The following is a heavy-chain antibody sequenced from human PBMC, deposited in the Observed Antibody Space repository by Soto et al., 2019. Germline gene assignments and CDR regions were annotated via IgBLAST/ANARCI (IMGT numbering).Heavy chain of an antibody. CDR3: AREVVVPAANERYFDY. D-gene: IGHD2-2*01. V-gene: IGHV1-69*13. CDR1: GGTFSSYA. CDR2: IIPIFGTA. Sequence: SVKVSCKASGGTFSSYAISWVRQAPGQGLEWMGGIIPIFGTANYAQKFQGRVTITADESTSTAYMELSSLRSEDTAVYYCAREVVVPAANERYFDYWGQGTLVTVSS. J-gene: IGHJ4*02.